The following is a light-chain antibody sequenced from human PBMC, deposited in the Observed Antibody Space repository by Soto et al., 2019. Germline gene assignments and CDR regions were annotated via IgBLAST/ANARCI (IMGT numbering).Light chain of an antibody. Sequence: QSVLTQPPSASGTPGKRVTISCSGSSSNIGSNSVNWYQQLPGAAPKLLIYSNNQRPSGVPDRFSGPKSGTSASLAISGLQSEDAADYYYEEWDDSLNGREVFGTGTKVTVL. CDR1: SSNIGSNS. CDR2: SNN. J-gene: IGLJ1*01. V-gene: IGLV1-44*01. CDR3: EEWDDSLNGREV.